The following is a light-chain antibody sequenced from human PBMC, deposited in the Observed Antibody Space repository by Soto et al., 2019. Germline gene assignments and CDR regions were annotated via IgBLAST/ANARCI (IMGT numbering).Light chain of an antibody. J-gene: IGKJ5*01. CDR2: DAS. CDR1: QGIKND. CDR3: QQYDNLPLI. Sequence: IQMTQSPSSLSASIGYRFTITFRASQGIKNDLGWYQQKPGKAPKLLIYDASSLETGVPSRFSGSGSGTDFTFTISSLQPEDFATYYCQQYDNLPLIFGQGTRLEIK. V-gene: IGKV1-33*01.